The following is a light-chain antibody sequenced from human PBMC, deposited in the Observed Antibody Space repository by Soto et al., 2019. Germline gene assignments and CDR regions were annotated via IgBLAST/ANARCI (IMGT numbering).Light chain of an antibody. Sequence: SSELTQPPSVSVSPGQTASITCSGAKLGDKYACWYQQKPGQSPVLVIYQDTKRPSGIPERFSGSNSGNTATLTISGTQTMDEADYYCQAWDTSHVVFAGGTKLTVL. V-gene: IGLV3-1*01. CDR1: KLGDKY. J-gene: IGLJ2*01. CDR2: QDT. CDR3: QAWDTSHVV.